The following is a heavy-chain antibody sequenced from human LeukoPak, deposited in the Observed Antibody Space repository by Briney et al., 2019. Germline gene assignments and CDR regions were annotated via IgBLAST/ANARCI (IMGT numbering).Heavy chain of an antibody. Sequence: SQTLSLTCAISGDSVSASSPAWNWIRQSPSGGLEWLGRTYYRSRWFHDYAVSQRSRTTIDADTSKNQFSLQLELVTPEDTAVYYCARDFEGIAFDYRSQGTLVTVSS. CDR2: TYYRSRWFH. D-gene: IGHD3-10*01. CDR3: ARDFEGIAFDY. CDR1: GDSVSASSPA. V-gene: IGHV6-1*01. J-gene: IGHJ4*02.